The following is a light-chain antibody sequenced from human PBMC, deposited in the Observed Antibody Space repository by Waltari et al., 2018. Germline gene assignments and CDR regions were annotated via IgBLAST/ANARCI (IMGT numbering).Light chain of an antibody. CDR1: SSNIGNNY. J-gene: IGLJ3*02. CDR3: GTWDSSLSAGV. V-gene: IGLV1-51*01. CDR2: DNN. Sequence: SCSGSSSNIGNNYVSWYQQLPGTAPKLLIYDNNKRPSGIPDRFAGSKSGTSATLGITGLQTGDEADYYCGTWDSSLSAGVFGGGTKLTVL.